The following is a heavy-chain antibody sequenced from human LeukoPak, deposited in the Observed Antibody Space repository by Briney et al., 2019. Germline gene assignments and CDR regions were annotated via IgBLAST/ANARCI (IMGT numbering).Heavy chain of an antibody. CDR2: ISSSGSTI. J-gene: IGHJ4*02. D-gene: IGHD3-22*01. CDR1: GFTFSDYY. CDR3: ARVGYYYDSSGYHYDAFDY. Sequence: GGSLRLSCAASGFTFSDYYMSWIRQAPGKGLEWVSYISSSGSTIYYADSVKGRFTISRDNAKNSLYLQMNSLRAEDTAVYYCARVGYYYDSSGYHYDAFDYWGQGTLVTVSS. V-gene: IGHV3-11*04.